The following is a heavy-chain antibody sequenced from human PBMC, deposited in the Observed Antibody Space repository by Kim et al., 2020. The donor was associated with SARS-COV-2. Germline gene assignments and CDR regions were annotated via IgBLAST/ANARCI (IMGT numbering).Heavy chain of an antibody. V-gene: IGHV3-7*03. J-gene: IGHJ4*02. CDR2: K. D-gene: IGHD6-13*01. CDR3: ARLGSSSWFNDF. Sequence: KYYVNSGKGRFPVARDNAKNSLYMQMNSLRAEDTAVYYCARLGSSSWFNDFWGQGTLVTVSS.